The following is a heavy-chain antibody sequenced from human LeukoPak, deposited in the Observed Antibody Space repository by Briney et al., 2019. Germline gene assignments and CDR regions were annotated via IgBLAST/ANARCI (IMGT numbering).Heavy chain of an antibody. J-gene: IGHJ6*03. CDR2: INHSGST. CDR3: ARGRRQKPYYMDV. CDR1: GGSFSGYY. V-gene: IGHV4-34*01. Sequence: SETLSLTCAVYGGSFSGYYWSWIRQPPGKGLEWIGEINHSGSTNYNPSLKSRVTISVDTSKNQFSLKLSSVTAADTAVYYCARGRRQKPYYMDVWGKGTTVTASS.